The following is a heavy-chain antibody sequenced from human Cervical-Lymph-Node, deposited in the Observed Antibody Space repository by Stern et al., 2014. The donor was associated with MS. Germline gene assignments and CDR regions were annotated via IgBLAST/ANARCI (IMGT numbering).Heavy chain of an antibody. V-gene: IGHV1-58*02. CDR3: AADLAMVNLDYYYYGMDV. CDR1: GFTFTSSA. Sequence: QLVESGPEVKKPGTSVKVSCKASGFTFTSSAMQWVRQARGQRLEWIGWIVVGSGNTNYAQKFQERVTITRDMSTSTAYMELSSLRSEDTAVYYCAADLAMVNLDYYYYGMDVWGQGTTVTVSS. D-gene: IGHD5-18*01. CDR2: IVVGSGNT. J-gene: IGHJ6*02.